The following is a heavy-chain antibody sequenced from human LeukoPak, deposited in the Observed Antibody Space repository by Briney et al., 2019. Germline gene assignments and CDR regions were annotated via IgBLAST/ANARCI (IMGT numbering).Heavy chain of an antibody. V-gene: IGHV3-7*01. CDR1: GFTFSTYW. CDR3: ARDRESSGYYY. D-gene: IGHD3-22*01. CDR2: IKQDGTEK. J-gene: IGHJ4*02. Sequence: GGSLRLSCAASGFTFSTYWMSWVRQVPGKGLEWVANIKQDGTEKHYVDSVKGRFTISRDNAKNSVYLQMNSLRAEDTAVYYCARDRESSGYYYWGQGTLVTVSS.